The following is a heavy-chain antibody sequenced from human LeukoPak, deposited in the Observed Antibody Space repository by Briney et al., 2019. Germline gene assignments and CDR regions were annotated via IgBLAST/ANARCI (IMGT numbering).Heavy chain of an antibody. J-gene: IGHJ4*02. V-gene: IGHV3-21*04. D-gene: IGHD6-25*01. CDR3: ARYLRGAADY. Sequence: GGSLRLSCAASGFTFSSYSMNWVRQAPGKGLEWVSSISSSSSYIYYADSVKGRFTISRDNAKNSLYLQMNSLRAEDTALYHCARYLRGAADYWGQGTLVTVSS. CDR1: GFTFSSYS. CDR2: ISSSSSYI.